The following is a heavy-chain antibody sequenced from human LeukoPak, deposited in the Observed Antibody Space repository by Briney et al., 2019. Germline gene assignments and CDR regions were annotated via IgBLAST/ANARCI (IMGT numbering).Heavy chain of an antibody. CDR1: GYSFTSYW. Sequence: GESLKISCKGSGYSFTSYWIGWVRQMPGKGLEWMGIIYPGDSDTRYSPSFQGQVTISADKSISTAYLQWSSLEASDTAMYYCARVASSPPYYYYYYMDVWGKGTTVTVSS. J-gene: IGHJ6*03. D-gene: IGHD2-2*01. V-gene: IGHV5-51*01. CDR3: ARVASSPPYYYYYYMDV. CDR2: IYPGDSDT.